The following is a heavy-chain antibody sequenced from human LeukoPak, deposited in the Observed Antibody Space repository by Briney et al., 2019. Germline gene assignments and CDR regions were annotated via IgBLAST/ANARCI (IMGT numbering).Heavy chain of an antibody. CDR3: ARREYLSGSYYPPFDY. CDR2: IYYSGST. V-gene: IGHV4-39*01. J-gene: IGHJ4*02. Sequence: SETLSLTCTVSGGSISSSSYYWGWIRQPPGKGLEWIGSIYYSGSTYYNPSLKSRVTISVDTSKNQFSLKLSSVTAADTAVYYCARREYLSGSYYPPFDYWGQGTLVTVSS. D-gene: IGHD1-26*01. CDR1: GGSISSSSYY.